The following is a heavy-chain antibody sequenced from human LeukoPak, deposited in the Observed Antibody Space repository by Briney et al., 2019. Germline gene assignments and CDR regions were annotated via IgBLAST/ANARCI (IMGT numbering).Heavy chain of an antibody. V-gene: IGHV3-66*02. CDR3: ARSVYDFWSGYVGWFDP. CDR2: IYSGGST. J-gene: IGHJ5*02. D-gene: IGHD3-3*01. Sequence: GGSLRLSCAASGFTVSSNYMSWVRQAPGKGLEWVSVIYSGGSTYYADSVKGRFTISRDNSKNTLYLQMNSLRAEDTAVYYCARSVYDFWSGYVGWFDPWGQGTLVTVSS. CDR1: GFTVSSNY.